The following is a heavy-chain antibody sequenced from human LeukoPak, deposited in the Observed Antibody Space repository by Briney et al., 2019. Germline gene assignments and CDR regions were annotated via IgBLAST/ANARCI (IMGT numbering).Heavy chain of an antibody. J-gene: IGHJ4*02. Sequence: GGSLRLSCAASGFTFSDYYMSWIRQAPGKGLEWVSYVSSSGSTIYYADSVKGRFTISRDNAKNSLYLQMNSLRAEDTAVYYCARDPPSYYYDSSGYCDYWGQGTLVTVSS. D-gene: IGHD3-22*01. CDR1: GFTFSDYY. V-gene: IGHV3-11*01. CDR3: ARDPPSYYYDSSGYCDY. CDR2: VSSSGSTI.